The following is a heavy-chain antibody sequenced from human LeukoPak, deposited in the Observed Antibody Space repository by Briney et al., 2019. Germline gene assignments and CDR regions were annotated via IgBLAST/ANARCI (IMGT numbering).Heavy chain of an antibody. CDR1: GGSFSGYY. Sequence: SETLSLTCAVYGGSFSGYYWSWIRQPPGKGLEWIGEINHSGSTYYNPSLKSRVTISVDTSKNQFSLKLSSVTAADTAVYYCARTTKYQFKWAGFDPWGQGTLVTVSS. D-gene: IGHD2-2*01. CDR2: INHSGST. J-gene: IGHJ5*02. CDR3: ARTTKYQFKWAGFDP. V-gene: IGHV4-34*01.